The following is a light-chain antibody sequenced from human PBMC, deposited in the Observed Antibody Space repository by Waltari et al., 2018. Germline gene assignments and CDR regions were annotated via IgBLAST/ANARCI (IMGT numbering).Light chain of an antibody. CDR2: SND. V-gene: IGLV1-44*01. Sequence: QSVLTQPPSASGAPGQTVAISCSGSAPNLGSSVLTRYQQLPGTTPTLLIYSNDQRPSGVPGRFSGSKSATSASLAISGLQSEDEAHYYCAAWDDSINGPAFGGGTKLTVL. CDR3: AAWDDSINGPA. J-gene: IGLJ3*02. CDR1: APNLGSSV.